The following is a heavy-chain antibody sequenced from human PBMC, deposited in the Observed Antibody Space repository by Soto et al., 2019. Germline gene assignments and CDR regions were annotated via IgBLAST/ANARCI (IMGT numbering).Heavy chain of an antibody. CDR3: AKESRSHPQGCCDP. J-gene: IGHJ5*02. V-gene: IGHV3-23*01. CDR1: GFTFSSYA. D-gene: IGHD2-15*01. Sequence: EVQLLESGGGLVQPGESLRLSCAASGFTFSSYAMTWVRQAPGKGLEWVSSISGSGDYTYFADSVKGRFTISRDNSKDTLYLQMSSLRVEDTDIYYCAKESRSHPQGCCDPWGQGTLVTVSS. CDR2: ISGSGDYT.